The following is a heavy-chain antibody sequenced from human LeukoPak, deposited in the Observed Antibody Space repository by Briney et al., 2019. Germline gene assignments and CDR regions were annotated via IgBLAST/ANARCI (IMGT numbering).Heavy chain of an antibody. Sequence: SETLSLTCTFSGGSISSGGYYWSWIRLPAGKGLESIGRIYTSGSTNYNPSLKSRVTISVDTSKNQFSLKLSSVTAADTAVYYCARYRDYYDSSGYDAFDIWGQGTMVTVSS. V-gene: IGHV4-61*02. D-gene: IGHD3-22*01. CDR2: IYTSGST. CDR3: ARYRDYYDSSGYDAFDI. J-gene: IGHJ3*02. CDR1: GGSISSGGYY.